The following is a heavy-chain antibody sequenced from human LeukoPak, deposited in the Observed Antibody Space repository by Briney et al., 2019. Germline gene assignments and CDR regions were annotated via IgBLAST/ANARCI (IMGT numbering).Heavy chain of an antibody. D-gene: IGHD2-2*02. CDR1: GFTFSSYS. CDR3: ARVDHYCSSTSCYTGGFDY. J-gene: IGHJ4*02. V-gene: IGHV3-48*04. CDR2: ISSSSSTI. Sequence: GGSLRLSCAASGFTFSSYSMNWVRQAPGKGLEWVSYISSSSSTIYYADSVKGRFTISRDNAKNSLYLQMNSLRAEDTAVYYCARVDHYCSSTSCYTGGFDYWGQGTLVTVSS.